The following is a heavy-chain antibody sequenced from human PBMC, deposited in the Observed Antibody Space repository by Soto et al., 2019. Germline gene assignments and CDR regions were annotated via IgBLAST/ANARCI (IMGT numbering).Heavy chain of an antibody. CDR2: IIPIFGTA. J-gene: IGHJ3*02. CDR1: GGTFSSYA. D-gene: IGHD3-22*01. Sequence: GASVKVSCKASGGTFSSYAISWVRQAPGQGLEWMGGIIPIFGTANDAQKFQGRVTITADESTSTAYMELSSLRSEDTAVYYCARRFYSSGYWLSAFDIWGQGTMVTVSS. V-gene: IGHV1-69*13. CDR3: ARRFYSSGYWLSAFDI.